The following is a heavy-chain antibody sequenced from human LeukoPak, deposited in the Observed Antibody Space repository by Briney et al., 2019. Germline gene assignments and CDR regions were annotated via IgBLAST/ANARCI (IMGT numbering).Heavy chain of an antibody. V-gene: IGHV3-33*06. CDR3: AEGLCSGGSCGPIDY. Sequence: GGSLRLSCAASGFTFSRYGMHWVRQAPGKGLEWVAVILYDGSNKDYADSVKGRFTISRDNSKNTLFLQMNSLRAEDTAVYYCAEGLCSGGSCGPIDYWGQGTLVTVSS. CDR1: GFTFSRYG. J-gene: IGHJ4*02. CDR2: ILYDGSNK. D-gene: IGHD2-15*01.